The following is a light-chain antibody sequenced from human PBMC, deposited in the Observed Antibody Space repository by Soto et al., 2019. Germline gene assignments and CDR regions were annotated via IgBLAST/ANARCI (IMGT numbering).Light chain of an antibody. J-gene: IGKJ4*02. V-gene: IGKV4-1*01. CDR3: RKFTALALT. Sequence: DILMTQSPDSLAVSLGERATINCKSSQSVLYPPDNRNYFAWYQQKPGQPPKLIISWASTRESWVPDRFVGSGSGTDVTLTMTSLQAEDVAIYSCRKFTALALTFGGGTKGEI. CDR2: WAS. CDR1: QSVLYPPDNRNY.